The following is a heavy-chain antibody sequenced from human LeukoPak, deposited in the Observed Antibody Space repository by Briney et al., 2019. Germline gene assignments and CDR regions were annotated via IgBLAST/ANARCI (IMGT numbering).Heavy chain of an antibody. J-gene: IGHJ4*02. Sequence: GGSLRLSCVASGFTFSNYAMSWVRQTPGKGPEWVSSISGSGGSTHYADSVKGRFTISRDNSQNILYLQMNSLRAEDTAVYYCAKDWMSTIINYFDYWGQGTLVTVSS. D-gene: IGHD5-12*01. CDR1: GFTFSNYA. CDR2: ISGSGGST. V-gene: IGHV3-23*01. CDR3: AKDWMSTIINYFDY.